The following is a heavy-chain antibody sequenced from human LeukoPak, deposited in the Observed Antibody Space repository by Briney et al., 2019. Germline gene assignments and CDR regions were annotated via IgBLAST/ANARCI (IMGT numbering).Heavy chain of an antibody. V-gene: IGHV3-21*04. D-gene: IGHD2-2*01. CDR1: GFTFSSYS. Sequence: PGGSLRLSCAASGFTFSSYSMNWVRQAPGKGLEWVSSISSSSSYIYYADSVKGRFTISRDNSKNTLYLQMNSLRAEDTAVYYCAKLPTSSAIYCSSTSCLANDYSHDYWGQGTLVTVSS. J-gene: IGHJ4*02. CDR2: ISSSSSYI. CDR3: AKLPTSSAIYCSSTSCLANDYSHDY.